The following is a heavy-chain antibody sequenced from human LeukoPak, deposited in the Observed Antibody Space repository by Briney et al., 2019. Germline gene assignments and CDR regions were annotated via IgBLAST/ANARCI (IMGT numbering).Heavy chain of an antibody. J-gene: IGHJ4*02. Sequence: SETLSLTCTVSGGSISSYYWSWIRQPPGKGLEWIGEINHSGSTNYNPSLKSRVTISVDTSKNQFSLKLSSVTAADTAVYYCARVGIPFVGYSYGPKPFDYWGQGTLVTVSS. CDR3: ARVGIPFVGYSYGPKPFDY. CDR1: GGSISSYY. V-gene: IGHV4-34*01. D-gene: IGHD5-18*01. CDR2: INHSGST.